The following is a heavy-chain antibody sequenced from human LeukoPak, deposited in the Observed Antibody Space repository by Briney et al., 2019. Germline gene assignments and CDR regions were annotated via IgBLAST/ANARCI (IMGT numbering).Heavy chain of an antibody. J-gene: IGHJ4*02. CDR1: GFTFSSYS. Sequence: PGGSLRLPCAASGFTFSSYSMNWVRQAPGKGLEWVSSISSSSSYIYYADSVKGRFTISRDNAKNSLYLQMNSLRAEDTAVYYCARGWQRRWGYSYGYFIFDYWGQGTLVTVSS. CDR2: ISSSSSYI. D-gene: IGHD5-18*01. CDR3: ARGWQRRWGYSYGYFIFDY. V-gene: IGHV3-21*01.